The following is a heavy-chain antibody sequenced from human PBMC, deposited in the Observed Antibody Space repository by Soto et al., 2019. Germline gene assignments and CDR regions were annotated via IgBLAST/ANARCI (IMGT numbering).Heavy chain of an antibody. V-gene: IGHV4-34*01. CDR1: GGSFSAYY. Sequence: PSETLSLTCAVYGGSFSAYYWSWIRQPPGKGLEWIGEINHSGSTSYSPSLKSRVTISVDTSKNQFSLRLSSVTAADTAVYYCARGGGSRGYYFDNWDQGTQVTVSS. CDR3: ARGGGSRGYYFDN. D-gene: IGHD3-22*01. CDR2: INHSGST. J-gene: IGHJ4*02.